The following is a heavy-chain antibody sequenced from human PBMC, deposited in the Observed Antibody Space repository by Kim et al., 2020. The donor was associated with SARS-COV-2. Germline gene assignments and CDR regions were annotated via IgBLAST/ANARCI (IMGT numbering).Heavy chain of an antibody. J-gene: IGHJ5*02. CDR3: AKDMYSSGWSNWFDP. D-gene: IGHD6-19*01. V-gene: IGHV3-33*06. Sequence: GGSLRLSCAASGFTFSSYGMHWVRQAPGKGLEWVAVIWYDGSNKYYADSVKGRFTISRDNSKNTLYLQMNSLRAEDTAVYYCAKDMYSSGWSNWFDPWGQGTLVTVSS. CDR1: GFTFSSYG. CDR2: IWYDGSNK.